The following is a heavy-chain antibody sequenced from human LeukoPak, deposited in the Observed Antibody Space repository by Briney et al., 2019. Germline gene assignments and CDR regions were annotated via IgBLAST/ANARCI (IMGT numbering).Heavy chain of an antibody. CDR3: ARLTVATGFDI. D-gene: IGHD4-17*01. V-gene: IGHV1-2*02. CDR1: GYTFTGYY. Sequence: EASVKVSCKASGYTFTGYYMHWVRQAPGQGLEWMGWINPNSGGTNYAQKFQGRVTTTRDTSISTAYMELSRLRSDDTAVYYCARLTVATGFDIWGQGTMVTVSS. J-gene: IGHJ3*02. CDR2: INPNSGGT.